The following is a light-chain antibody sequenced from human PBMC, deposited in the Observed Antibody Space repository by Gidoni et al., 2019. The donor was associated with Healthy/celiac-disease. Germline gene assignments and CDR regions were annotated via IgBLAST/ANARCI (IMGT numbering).Light chain of an antibody. CDR3: QQYYSTPRT. CDR2: WAS. CDR1: QSVLYSSNNKNY. V-gene: IGKV4-1*01. Sequence: DIVMPQSPDSLAVSLGERATINCKSSQSVLYSSNNKNYLAWYQQKPGQPPKLLIYWASTRESGVPDRFSGSGSGTDFTLTISSLKAEDVAVYYCQQYYSTPRTFGQGTKVEIK. J-gene: IGKJ1*01.